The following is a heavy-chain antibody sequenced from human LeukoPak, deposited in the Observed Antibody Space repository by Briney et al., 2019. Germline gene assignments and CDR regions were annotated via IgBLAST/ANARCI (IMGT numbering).Heavy chain of an antibody. D-gene: IGHD5-12*01. V-gene: IGHV3-11*01. CDR3: AREEYGYSGYDTFDY. CDR2: ISSSGSTI. Sequence: PGGSLRLSCAASGFTFGDYYMSWIRQAPGKGLEWVSYISSSGSTIYYADSVKGRFTISRDNAKNSLYLQMNSLRAEDTAVYYCAREEYGYSGYDTFDYWGQGTLVTVSS. CDR1: GFTFGDYY. J-gene: IGHJ4*02.